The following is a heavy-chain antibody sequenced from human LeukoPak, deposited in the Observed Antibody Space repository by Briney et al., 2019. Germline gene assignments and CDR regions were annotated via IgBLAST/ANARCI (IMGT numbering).Heavy chain of an antibody. CDR1: GGSISGLY. CDR3: ARVAAAAGNWYFDL. CDR2: IYTSGRT. D-gene: IGHD6-13*01. V-gene: IGHV4-4*09. Sequence: SETLSLTCTVSGGSISGLYWSWIRQPPGKGLEWIAYIYTSGRTNYNPSLKSRVAISVDTSKNQFSLKLSSVTAADTAVYYCARVAAAAGNWYFDLWGRGTLVTVSS. J-gene: IGHJ2*01.